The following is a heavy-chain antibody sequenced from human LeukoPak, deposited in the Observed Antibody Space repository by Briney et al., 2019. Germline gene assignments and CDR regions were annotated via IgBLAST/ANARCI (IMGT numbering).Heavy chain of an antibody. Sequence: SETLSLTCTVSGGSVSSGSYYWSWIRQPPGKGLEWIGYIYYSGSTYYNPSLKSRVTISVDTSKNQFSLKLSSVTAADTAVYYCARFREGYYDSSGYYYVFNYWGQGTLVTVSS. D-gene: IGHD3-22*01. CDR2: IYYSGST. J-gene: IGHJ4*02. V-gene: IGHV4-61*01. CDR3: ARFREGYYDSSGYYYVFNY. CDR1: GGSVSSGSYY.